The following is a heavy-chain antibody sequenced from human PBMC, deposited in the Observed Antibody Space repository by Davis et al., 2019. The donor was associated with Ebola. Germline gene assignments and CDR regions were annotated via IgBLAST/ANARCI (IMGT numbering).Heavy chain of an antibody. CDR3: AAVGATGY. CDR1: GYTFTGYY. Sequence: SVKVSCKASGYTFTGYYIHWVRQAPGQGLEWMGGIIPILGIANYAQKFQGRVTITADESTSTAYMELSSLRSEDTAVYYCAAVGATGYWGQGTLVTVSS. V-gene: IGHV1-69*10. J-gene: IGHJ4*02. D-gene: IGHD1-26*01. CDR2: IIPILGIA.